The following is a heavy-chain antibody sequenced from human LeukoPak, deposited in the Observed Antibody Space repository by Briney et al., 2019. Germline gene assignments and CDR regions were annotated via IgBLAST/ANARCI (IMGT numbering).Heavy chain of an antibody. V-gene: IGHV4-59*01. CDR3: ARVGVDYGDYDYYYGMDV. D-gene: IGHD4-17*01. CDR1: GGSISSYS. Sequence: SETLSLTCTVSGGSISSYSWSWIRQPPGKGLEWIGYIYYSGSTNYNPSLKSRVTISVDTSKNQFSLKLSSVTAADTAVYYCARVGVDYGDYDYYYGMDVWGQGTTVTVSS. CDR2: IYYSGST. J-gene: IGHJ6*02.